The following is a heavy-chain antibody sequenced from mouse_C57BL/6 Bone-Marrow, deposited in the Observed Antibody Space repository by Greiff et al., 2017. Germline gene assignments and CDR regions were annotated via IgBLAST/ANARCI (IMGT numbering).Heavy chain of an antibody. J-gene: IGHJ3*01. CDR3: AREDGYYSAWFAY. V-gene: IGHV1-50*01. Sequence: QVQLQQPGAELVKPGASVKLSCKASGYTFTSYWMQWVKQRPGQGLEWIGEIDPSDSYPNYNQKFKGKATLTVDTSSSTAYMQLSSLTSEDSAVYYCAREDGYYSAWFAYWGQGTLVTVSA. CDR1: GYTFTSYW. D-gene: IGHD2-3*01. CDR2: IDPSDSYP.